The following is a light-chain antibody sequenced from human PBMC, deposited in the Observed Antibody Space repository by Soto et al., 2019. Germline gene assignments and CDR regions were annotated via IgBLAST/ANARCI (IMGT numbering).Light chain of an antibody. Sequence: QSALTQPASVSGSPGQSITISCTGTSSDVGGYNYVSWYQQHPGKAPKLMIYDVTNRPSGVSNRFSGSKSGNTASLTISGLQAEDEADYYCSSYTGSTTLGVFGTGTKVT. CDR3: SSYTGSTTLGV. CDR1: SSDVGGYNY. V-gene: IGLV2-14*01. J-gene: IGLJ1*01. CDR2: DVT.